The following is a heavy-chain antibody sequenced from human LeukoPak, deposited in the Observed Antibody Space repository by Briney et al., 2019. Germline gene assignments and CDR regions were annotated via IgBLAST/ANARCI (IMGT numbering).Heavy chain of an antibody. V-gene: IGHV4-38-2*01. Sequence: SETLSLTCAVSGYSISSGYYWGRIRQPPGKGLEWIGSIYHSGSTYYNPSLKSRVTISVDTSKNQFSLKLSSVTAADTAVYYCARGSIAARDWGQGTLVTVSS. CDR1: GYSISSGYY. J-gene: IGHJ4*02. CDR2: IYHSGST. CDR3: ARGSIAARD. D-gene: IGHD6-13*01.